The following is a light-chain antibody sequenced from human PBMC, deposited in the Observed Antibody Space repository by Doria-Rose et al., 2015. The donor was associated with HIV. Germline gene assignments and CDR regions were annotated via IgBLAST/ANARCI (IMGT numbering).Light chain of an antibody. CDR2: DGS. CDR3: HQYGTSWT. CDR1: QSFSSTY. Sequence: TQSLGTLSLSPGERATLSCRASQSFSSTYLAWYQQKPGQAPSLLIYDGSTRATDIPDRFSASGSGTDFTLTINRLEPEDFALYYCHQYGTSWTFGQGTKVEI. J-gene: IGKJ1*01. V-gene: IGKV3-20*01.